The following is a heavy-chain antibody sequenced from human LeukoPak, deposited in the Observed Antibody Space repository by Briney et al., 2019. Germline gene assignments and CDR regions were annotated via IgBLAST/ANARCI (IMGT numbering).Heavy chain of an antibody. CDR1: GFTFSTSA. CDR3: AKEEIPNDY. D-gene: IGHD2-2*02. Sequence: GGSLRLSCVFSGFTFSTSAMTWVRQAPGKGLEWVSGISISGGTTYYADSVEGRFTISRDNSKNTLYLQMNSLRAEDTAVYYCAKEEIPNDYWGQGTLVTVSS. J-gene: IGHJ4*02. CDR2: ISISGGTT. V-gene: IGHV3-23*01.